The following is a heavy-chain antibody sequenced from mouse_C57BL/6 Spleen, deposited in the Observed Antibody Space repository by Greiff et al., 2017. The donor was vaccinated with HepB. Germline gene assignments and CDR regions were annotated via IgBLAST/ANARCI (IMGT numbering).Heavy chain of an antibody. V-gene: IGHV1-82*01. J-gene: IGHJ2*01. Sequence: VKLQESGPELVKPGASVKISCKASGYAFSSSWMNWVKQRPGKGLEWIGRIYPGDGDTNYNGKFKGKATLTADKSSSTAYMQLSSLTSEDSAVYFCASQLTGTYFDYWGQGTTLTVSS. CDR2: IYPGDGDT. D-gene: IGHD4-1*01. CDR1: GYAFSSSW. CDR3: ASQLTGTYFDY.